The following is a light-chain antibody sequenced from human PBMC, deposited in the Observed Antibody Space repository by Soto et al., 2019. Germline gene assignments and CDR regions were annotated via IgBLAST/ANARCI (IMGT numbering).Light chain of an antibody. CDR1: QDIGSR. CDR2: AAA. CDR3: QQGNSFPLT. J-gene: IGKJ3*01. Sequence: DIQMTQSPSSLSASVGDRVNISCRARQDIGSRLAWYQQKPGKAPKILIYAAASLHSGVPSRFSATFSGTDFTLTINSLQPEDLATYFCQQGNSFPLTFGPGTKVDIK. V-gene: IGKV1-12*01.